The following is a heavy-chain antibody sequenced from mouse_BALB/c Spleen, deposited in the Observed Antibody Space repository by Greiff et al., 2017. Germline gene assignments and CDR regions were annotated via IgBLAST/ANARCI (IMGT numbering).Heavy chain of an antibody. D-gene: IGHD3-3*01. Sequence: QVQLQQSGAELVKPGASVKLSCKASGYTFTSYWMHWVKQRPGQGLEWIGEINPSNGRTNYNEKFKSKATLTVDKSSSTAYMQLSSLTSEDSAVYYCARGRPMDYWGQGTSVTVSS. V-gene: IGHV1S81*02. CDR3: ARGRPMDY. CDR2: INPSNGRT. CDR1: GYTFTSYW. J-gene: IGHJ4*01.